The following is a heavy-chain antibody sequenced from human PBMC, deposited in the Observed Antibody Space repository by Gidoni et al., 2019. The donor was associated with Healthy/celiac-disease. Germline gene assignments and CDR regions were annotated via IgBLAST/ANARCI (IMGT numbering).Heavy chain of an antibody. J-gene: IGHJ4*02. V-gene: IGHV4-61*02. CDR2: IYTSGST. D-gene: IGHD5-18*01. Sequence: QVQLQASGPGLVKPSQTLSLTCTVSVGSISSGSYYWSWLRQPAGKGLEWIGRIYTSGSTNYNPSLKSRVTISVDTSKNQFSLKLSSVTAADTAVYYCARDDEGYSYGFDYWGQGTLVTVSS. CDR3: ARDDEGYSYGFDY. CDR1: VGSISSGSYY.